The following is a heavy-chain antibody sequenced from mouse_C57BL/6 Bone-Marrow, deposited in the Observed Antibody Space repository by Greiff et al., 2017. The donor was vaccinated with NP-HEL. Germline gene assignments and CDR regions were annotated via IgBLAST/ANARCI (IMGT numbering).Heavy chain of an antibody. CDR3: ARKPPPNYAWFAY. CDR1: GFTFSDYG. D-gene: IGHD1-1*01. CDR2: ISSGSSTI. V-gene: IGHV5-17*01. J-gene: IGHJ3*01. Sequence: EVKLMESGGGLVKPGGSLKLSCAASGFTFSDYGMHWVRQAPEKGLEWVAYISSGSSTIYYADTVKGRFTISRDNAKNTLFLQMTSLRSEDTAMYYCARKPPPNYAWFAYWGQGTLVTVSA.